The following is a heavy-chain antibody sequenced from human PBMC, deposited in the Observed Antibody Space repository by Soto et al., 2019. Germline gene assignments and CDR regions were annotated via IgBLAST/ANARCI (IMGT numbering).Heavy chain of an antibody. D-gene: IGHD2-21*01. V-gene: IGHV1-8*01. Sequence: QVQLVQSGAEVKKPGDSLKVSCKTSGYRFSSSDINWVRQASGQGLEWVGWMSPNSGNTGFGQKFQGRVTMTKDTARGTAYLALTSLTSEDTAVYYCVSDFAVTGEKWGQGTLVTVST. CDR1: GYRFSSSD. J-gene: IGHJ4*02. CDR2: MSPNSGNT. CDR3: VSDFAVTGEK.